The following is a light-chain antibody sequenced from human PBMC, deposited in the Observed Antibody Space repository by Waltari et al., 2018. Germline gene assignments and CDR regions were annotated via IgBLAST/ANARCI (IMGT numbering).Light chain of an antibody. J-gene: IGKJ1*01. Sequence: EIVLTQSPDTLSLSPGETATLPCRASQSVSRYLAWYQQKPGQAPRLLIYDASSRATGIPDRVSGSGSVTDFSLTISRLEPDDFAVYYCQKYVSLPATFGQGTKVEIK. CDR1: QSVSRY. CDR2: DAS. V-gene: IGKV3-20*01. CDR3: QKYVSLPAT.